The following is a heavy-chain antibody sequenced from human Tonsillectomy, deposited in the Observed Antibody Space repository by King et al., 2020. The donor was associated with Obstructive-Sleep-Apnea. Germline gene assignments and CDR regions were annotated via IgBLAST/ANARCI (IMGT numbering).Heavy chain of an antibody. CDR2: ISWNSGSI. CDR1: GFTFDDYA. J-gene: IGHJ4*02. D-gene: IGHD1-26*01. Sequence: VQLVESGGGLVQPGRSLRLSCAASGFTFDDYAMHWVRQAPGKGLEWVSGISWNSGSIGYADSVKGRFTISRDNAKNSLYLQMNSPRAEDTALYYCAKDLRMSYSGSYYFDYWGQGTLVTVSS. CDR3: AKDLRMSYSGSYYFDY. V-gene: IGHV3-9*01.